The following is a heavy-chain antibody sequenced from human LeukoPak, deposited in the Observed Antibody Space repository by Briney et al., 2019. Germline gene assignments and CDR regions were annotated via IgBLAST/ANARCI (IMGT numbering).Heavy chain of an antibody. CDR1: GFTFSTYA. CDR3: ARDYGDYPRISWFDP. D-gene: IGHD4-17*01. Sequence: SGGSLRLSCAASGFTFSTYAMSWVRQAPGRGLEWVSGLGDSGGSTYYADSVKGRFTISRDSSKNTLYLQMNSLRAEDTAVYYCARDYGDYPRISWFDPWGQGTLVTVSS. V-gene: IGHV3-23*01. J-gene: IGHJ5*02. CDR2: LGDSGGST.